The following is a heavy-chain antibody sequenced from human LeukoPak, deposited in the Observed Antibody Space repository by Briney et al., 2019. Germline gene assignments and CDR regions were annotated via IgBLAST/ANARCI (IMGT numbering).Heavy chain of an antibody. CDR1: GGSISSSNYH. V-gene: IGHV4-39*01. CDR2: IYYNGRT. D-gene: IGHD5-24*01. CDR3: ASIDGDLYYGMDV. Sequence: SGTLSLTCTVSGGSISSSNYHWGWIRQPPGKGLEWIGSIYYNGRTSYNPPLKSRVTISIDTSKNQFSLKVNSVTAADTAVYYCASIDGDLYYGMDVWGQGTTITVSS. J-gene: IGHJ6*02.